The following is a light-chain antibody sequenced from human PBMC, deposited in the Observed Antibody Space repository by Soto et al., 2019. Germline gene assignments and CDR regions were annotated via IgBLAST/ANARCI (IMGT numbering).Light chain of an antibody. Sequence: QSVLAQRPSVSGSPGQSVTISCTGTSSDVGSYNRVSWFQQPPGTAPKLLIYEVSNRPSGVPDRISGSKSGNTASLTISGLQAEDEADYYCSSYTSSSTYVFGTGTKVTVL. V-gene: IGLV2-18*02. CDR3: SSYTSSSTYV. CDR2: EVS. J-gene: IGLJ1*01. CDR1: SSDVGSYNR.